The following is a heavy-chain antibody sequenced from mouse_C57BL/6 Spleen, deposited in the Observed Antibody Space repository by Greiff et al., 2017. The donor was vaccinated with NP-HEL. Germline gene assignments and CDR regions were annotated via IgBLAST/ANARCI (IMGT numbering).Heavy chain of an antibody. Sequence: EVKLQQSGPELVKPGASVKISCKASGYTFTDYYMNWVKQSHGKSLEWIGDINPNNGGTSYNQKFKGKATLTVDKSSSTAYMELRSLTSEDSAVYYCAREGPFAYWGQGTLVTVSA. J-gene: IGHJ3*01. CDR1: GYTFTDYY. V-gene: IGHV1-26*01. CDR2: INPNNGGT. CDR3: AREGPFAY.